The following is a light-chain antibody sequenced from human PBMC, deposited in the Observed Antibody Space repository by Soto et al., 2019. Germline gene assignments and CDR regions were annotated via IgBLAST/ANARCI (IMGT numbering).Light chain of an antibody. CDR2: WAS. Sequence: DIVMTQSPESLAVSLGERATINCKSSQTVLYSSTNKNYLSWHQLKPGQPPKLLIYWASTRESGVPDRFSGSGSGTDFTLTISSLQAEDVAVYYCQQYHSTPYTFGQGTKLEIK. J-gene: IGKJ2*01. CDR1: QTVLYSSTNKNY. V-gene: IGKV4-1*01. CDR3: QQYHSTPYT.